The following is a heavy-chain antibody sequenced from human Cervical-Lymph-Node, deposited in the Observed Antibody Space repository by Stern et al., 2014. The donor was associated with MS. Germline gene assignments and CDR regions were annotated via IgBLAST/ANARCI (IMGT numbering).Heavy chain of an antibody. Sequence: QVQLQESGPGLVKTSETLSLTCTVSGGSISGYYWSWIRQPPGKGLEWIGYIYYSGSTNYNPSLKSRATISLDTSKNHFALNLSPVTAADTAVYYCARHQEQLVPFTWFDPWGQGTLVTVSS. V-gene: IGHV4-59*08. D-gene: IGHD6-6*01. CDR2: IYYSGST. CDR3: ARHQEQLVPFTWFDP. CDR1: GGSISGYY. J-gene: IGHJ5*02.